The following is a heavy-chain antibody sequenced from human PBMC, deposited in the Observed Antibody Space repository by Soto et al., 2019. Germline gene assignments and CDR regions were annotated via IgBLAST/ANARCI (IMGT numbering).Heavy chain of an antibody. D-gene: IGHD6-19*01. Sequence: QVQLQQSGPGLVTPSQTLSLTCAISGDSVSDNSAAWNWIRQSPSRGLEWLGRTYYRSKWYNDYAVSVKSRITVTPDTSKNQFSLHLNSVTPEDTAVYYCAREFPYHVSSDSYLDYWGQGALVTVSS. CDR2: TYYRSKWYN. V-gene: IGHV6-1*01. J-gene: IGHJ4*02. CDR1: GDSVSDNSAA. CDR3: AREFPYHVSSDSYLDY.